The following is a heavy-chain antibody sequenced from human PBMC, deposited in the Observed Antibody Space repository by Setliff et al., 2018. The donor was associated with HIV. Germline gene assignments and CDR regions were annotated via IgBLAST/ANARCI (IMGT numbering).Heavy chain of an antibody. Sequence: SVKVSCKASGGTSNTYAINWVRQAPGQGLEWMGQVITILDITSYAQKFQGRVTITADESTNTMYMELSSLKTEDTAEYYCASDRVDGSESYYNAFDIWGQGTVVTVSS. V-gene: IGHV1-69*10. D-gene: IGHD3-10*01. CDR1: GGTSNTYA. CDR3: ASDRVDGSESYYNAFDI. J-gene: IGHJ3*02. CDR2: VITILDIT.